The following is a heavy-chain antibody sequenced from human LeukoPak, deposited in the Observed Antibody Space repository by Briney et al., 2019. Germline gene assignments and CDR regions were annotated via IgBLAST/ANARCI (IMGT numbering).Heavy chain of an antibody. CDR1: GFTFSSYS. J-gene: IGHJ4*02. V-gene: IGHV3-21*01. CDR2: ISSSSSYI. Sequence: GGSLRLSCAASGFTFSSYSMNWVRQAPGKGLEWVSSISSSSSYIYYADSVKGRFTISRDNAKNSLYLQMNSLRAEDTAVYYCARERTKLERYIDCWGQGTLVTVSS. CDR3: ARERTKLERYIDC. D-gene: IGHD1-1*01.